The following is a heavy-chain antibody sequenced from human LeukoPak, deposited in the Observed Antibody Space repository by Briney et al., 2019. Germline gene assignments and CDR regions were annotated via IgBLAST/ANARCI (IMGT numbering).Heavy chain of an antibody. J-gene: IGHJ4*02. CDR3: ARLVSRRRPIAAAGTRHFDY. Sequence: SQTLSLTCAISGDSVSSNSAAWNWIRQSPSRGLEWLGRTYYRSKWYNGYSLSVKSRITINPDTSKNQFSLKLSSVTAADTAVYYCARLVSRRRPIAAAGTRHFDYWGQGTLVTVSS. D-gene: IGHD6-13*01. CDR2: TYYRSKWYN. CDR1: GDSVSSNSAA. V-gene: IGHV6-1*01.